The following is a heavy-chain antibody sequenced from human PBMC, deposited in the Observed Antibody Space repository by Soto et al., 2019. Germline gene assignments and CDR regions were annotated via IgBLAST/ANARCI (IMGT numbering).Heavy chain of an antibody. J-gene: IGHJ4*02. CDR3: ATGRYSSSSYDY. V-gene: IGHV1-24*01. Sequence: ASVKVSCKVSGYTLTELSIHWVRQAPGKGLEWMGGFDPEDGETIYAQKFQGRVTMTEDTSTDTAYMELSSLRSEDTAVYYCATGRYSSSSYDYWGQGTLVTVSS. CDR2: FDPEDGET. CDR1: GYTLTELS. D-gene: IGHD6-6*01.